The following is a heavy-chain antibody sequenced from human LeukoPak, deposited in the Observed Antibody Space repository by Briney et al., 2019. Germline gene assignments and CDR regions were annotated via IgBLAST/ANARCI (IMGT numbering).Heavy chain of an antibody. Sequence: AGSLRLSCAASGFTFSSYGMHWVRQAPGKGLEWVAFIRYDGSNKYYADSVKGRFTISRDNSKNTLYLQMNSLRAEDTAVYYCAESRYSRGTMRGYWGQGTLVTVSS. V-gene: IGHV3-30*02. CDR3: AESRYSRGTMRGY. CDR1: GFTFSSYG. J-gene: IGHJ4*02. CDR2: IRYDGSNK. D-gene: IGHD1-14*01.